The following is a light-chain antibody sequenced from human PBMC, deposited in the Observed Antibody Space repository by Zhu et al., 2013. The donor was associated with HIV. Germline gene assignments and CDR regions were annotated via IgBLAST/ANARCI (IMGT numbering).Light chain of an antibody. CDR2: AAS. Sequence: IQLTQSPSSLSASIGDRVTITCRASQGIRSNLAWYQQKLGEAPKLLIYAASTLETGVPSRFSGSGSGTDFTLTISSLQPEDFAVYYCQQSGGYPLTFGP. J-gene: IGKJ3*01. CDR1: QGIRSN. CDR3: QQSGGYPLT. V-gene: IGKV1-9*01.